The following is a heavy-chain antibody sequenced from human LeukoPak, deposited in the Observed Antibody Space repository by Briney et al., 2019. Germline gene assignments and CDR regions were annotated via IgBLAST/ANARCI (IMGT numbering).Heavy chain of an antibody. J-gene: IGHJ5*02. Sequence: SVQVSCKASGGTFSSYAISWVRQAPGQGLEWMGGIIPIFGTANYAQKFQGRVTITADESTSTAYMELSSLRSEDTAVYYCASSVVPAAINWFDPWGQGTLVTVSS. CDR3: ASSVVPAAINWFDP. CDR2: IIPIFGTA. D-gene: IGHD2-2*01. V-gene: IGHV1-69*13. CDR1: GGTFSSYA.